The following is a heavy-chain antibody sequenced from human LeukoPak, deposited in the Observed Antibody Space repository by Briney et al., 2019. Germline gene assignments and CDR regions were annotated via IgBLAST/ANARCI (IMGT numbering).Heavy chain of an antibody. D-gene: IGHD6-19*01. CDR2: IYPSGST. J-gene: IGHJ3*02. CDR1: GDSISSYY. Sequence: PSETLSLTCTVSGDSISSYYWSWIRQPAGKGLEWIGRIYPSGSTNYNPSLKSRVTMSVDTSKNQFSLKLSSVTAADTAVYYCARDEHGSSGWSDAFDIWGQGTMVTVSS. CDR3: ARDEHGSSGWSDAFDI. V-gene: IGHV4-4*07.